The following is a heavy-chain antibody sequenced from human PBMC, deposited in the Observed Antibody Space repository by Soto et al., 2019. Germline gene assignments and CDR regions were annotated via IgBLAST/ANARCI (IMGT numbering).Heavy chain of an antibody. J-gene: IGHJ4*02. D-gene: IGHD3-3*01. Sequence: ASLKVSCKASGYTFTSYGISWVRQAPGQGLEWMGWISAYNGNTNYAQKLQGRVTMTTDTSTSTAYMELRSLRSDDTAVYYCARVGYDFWSGSSHFDYWRQGTLVTV. CDR2: ISAYNGNT. CDR1: GYTFTSYG. V-gene: IGHV1-18*01. CDR3: ARVGYDFWSGSSHFDY.